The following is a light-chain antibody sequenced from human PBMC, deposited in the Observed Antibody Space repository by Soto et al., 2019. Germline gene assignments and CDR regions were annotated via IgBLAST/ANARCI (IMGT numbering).Light chain of an antibody. Sequence: DIQMTQSPFSLPASVGDRVNITCRASQSISNYLNWYQHKPGRAPSLLIHGASSLQGGVPSRFSGSGSGTDFTLTISSLHPEDFTTYYCQQTYSAPLTFGGGPRVEF. J-gene: IGKJ4*01. V-gene: IGKV1-39*01. CDR2: GAS. CDR3: QQTYSAPLT. CDR1: QSISNY.